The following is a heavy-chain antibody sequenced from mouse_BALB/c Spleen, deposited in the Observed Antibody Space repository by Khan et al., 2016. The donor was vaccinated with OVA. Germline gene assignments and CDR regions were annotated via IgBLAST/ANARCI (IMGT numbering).Heavy chain of an antibody. J-gene: IGHJ2*01. V-gene: IGHV1-7*01. CDR1: GYNFTTYW. CDR2: INPTSGYT. CDR3: TRDRIDY. Sequence: QVRLQQSGAELAKPGASVKMSCKASGYNFTTYWMHWVKQRPGQGLEWIGYINPTSGYTDYNEKFKDRATLSADKSSSTAYMQLSSLTSEDSAVDYCTRDRIDYWGQGTTLTVSS.